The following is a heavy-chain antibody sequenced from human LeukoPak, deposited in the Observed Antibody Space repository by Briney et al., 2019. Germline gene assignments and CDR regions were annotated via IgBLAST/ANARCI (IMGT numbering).Heavy chain of an antibody. Sequence: GGSLRLSCAASGFTFSSYAMHWVRQAPGKGPEWVAVISYDGSNKYYADSVKGRFTISRDNSKNTLYLQMNSLRAEDTAVYYCARDEARYCSSTSCYGLFYWGQGTLVTVSS. V-gene: IGHV3-30*04. CDR2: ISYDGSNK. J-gene: IGHJ4*02. CDR3: ARDEARYCSSTSCYGLFY. D-gene: IGHD2-2*01. CDR1: GFTFSSYA.